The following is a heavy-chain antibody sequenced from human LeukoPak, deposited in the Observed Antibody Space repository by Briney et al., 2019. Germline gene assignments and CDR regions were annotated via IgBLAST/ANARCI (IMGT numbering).Heavy chain of an antibody. CDR2: IIPIFGTA. J-gene: IGHJ4*02. D-gene: IGHD3-10*01. CDR3: ARAAPLPGSGSYFDY. V-gene: IGHV1-69*06. Sequence: SVKVSCKASGGTFSSYAISWVRQAPGQGLEWMGGIIPIFGTANYAQKFQGRVTITADKSTSTAYMEPSSLRSEDTAVYYCARAAPLPGSGSYFDYWGQGTLVTVSS. CDR1: GGTFSSYA.